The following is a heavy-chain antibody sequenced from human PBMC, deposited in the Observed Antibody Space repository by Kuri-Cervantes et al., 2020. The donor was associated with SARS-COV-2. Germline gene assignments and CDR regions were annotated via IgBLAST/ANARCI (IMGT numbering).Heavy chain of an antibody. J-gene: IGHJ3*02. CDR1: GYTFTAYY. V-gene: IGHV1-2*04. D-gene: IGHD3-16*01. Sequence: ASVKVSCKASGYTFTAYYMHWVRQAPGQGLEWMGWMNPNSGGTNSAQKFQGWVIMTRDTSITTAYMELSRLRSDDTAVYYCARGPYWNYVWGTYCGGWDTFDIWGQGTMVTVSS. CDR2: MNPNSGGT. CDR3: ARGPYWNYVWGTYCGGWDTFDI.